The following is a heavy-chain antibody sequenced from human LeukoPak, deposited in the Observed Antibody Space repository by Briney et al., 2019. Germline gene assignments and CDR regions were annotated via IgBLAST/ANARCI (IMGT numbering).Heavy chain of an antibody. CDR2: ISYDGSNK. CDR3: AKPYPAIKYGDYLRY. CDR1: GFTFSSYG. D-gene: IGHD4-17*01. V-gene: IGHV3-30*18. Sequence: GSLRLSCAASGFTFSSYGMHWVRQAPGKGLEWVAVISYDGSNKYYADSVKGRFTISRDNSKNTLYLQMNSLRAEDTAVYYCAKPYPAIKYGDYLRYWGQGTLVTVSS. J-gene: IGHJ4*02.